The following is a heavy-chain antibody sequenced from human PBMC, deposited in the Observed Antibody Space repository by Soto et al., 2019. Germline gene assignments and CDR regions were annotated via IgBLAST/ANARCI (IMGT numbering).Heavy chain of an antibody. CDR2: IQSDGSSI. CDR3: ARSGGIDY. D-gene: IGHD6-25*01. Sequence: EVQLVESGGGLGQPGGSLRLSCAASGFTFNHYWIHWVRQVPGKGLMWVSRIQSDGSSIDYADSVKGRFTISRDNAKNTVYLQMNSLRVEDSAMYYCARSGGIDYWGQGTLVTVSS. V-gene: IGHV3-74*01. CDR1: GFTFNHYW. J-gene: IGHJ4*02.